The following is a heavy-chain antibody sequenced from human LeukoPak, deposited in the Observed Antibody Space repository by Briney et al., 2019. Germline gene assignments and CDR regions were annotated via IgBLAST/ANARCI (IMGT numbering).Heavy chain of an antibody. CDR3: ITPLPYSAQ. CDR2: IKPKTDGETT. V-gene: IGHV3-15*07. D-gene: IGHD2-21*01. Sequence: GGSLRLSCAASGFTFSNAYMNWVRQAPGKGLEWVGRIKPKTDGETTEHAAPVKDRFSILRDDSKSMMYLQMNSLKTEDTAVYYCITPLPYSAQGGQGTLVTVSS. CDR1: GFTFSNAY. J-gene: IGHJ4*02.